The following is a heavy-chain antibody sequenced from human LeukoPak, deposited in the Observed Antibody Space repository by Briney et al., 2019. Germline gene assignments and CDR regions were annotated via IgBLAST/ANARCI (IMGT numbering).Heavy chain of an antibody. CDR1: GYTFTSYG. CDR3: ARDAQFCRATSCQLRHFFDF. Sequence: GASVKVSCKASGYTFTSYGISWVRQAPGQGLEWMGWISAYNGNTNYAQKLQGRVTMTTDTSTSTAYMELRSLRSDDTAVYYCARDAQFCRATSCQLRHFFDFWGQGTLLTVSS. D-gene: IGHD2-2*01. V-gene: IGHV1-18*01. CDR2: ISAYNGNT. J-gene: IGHJ4*02.